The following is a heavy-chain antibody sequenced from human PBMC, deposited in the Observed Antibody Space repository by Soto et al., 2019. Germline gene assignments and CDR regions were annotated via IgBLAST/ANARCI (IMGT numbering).Heavy chain of an antibody. J-gene: IGHJ3*02. CDR1: GFTFSGHW. CDR2: INTDGGSS. Sequence: GGSLRLSCVASGFTFSGHWMHWVRQVPGKGLEWVSRINTDGGSSAYADSVKGRFTISRDNAKNTLYLQMKGLRAEDTAVYYCAREAGYCSRTSCYRRAFDTWGQGTTVTVSS. D-gene: IGHD2-2*01. CDR3: AREAGYCSRTSCYRRAFDT. V-gene: IGHV3-74*03.